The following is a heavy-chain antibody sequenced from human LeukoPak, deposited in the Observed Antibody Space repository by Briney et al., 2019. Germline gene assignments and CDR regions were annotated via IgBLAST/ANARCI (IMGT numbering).Heavy chain of an antibody. Sequence: SETLSLTCTVSGGSISSYYWSWIRQPPGKGLEWIGYIYYSGSTNYNPSLKSRVTISVDTSKNQFSLKLSSVTAADTAVYYCARGWELPHFDYWGQGTLDTVSS. CDR3: ARGWELPHFDY. D-gene: IGHD1-26*01. V-gene: IGHV4-59*01. CDR2: IYYSGST. J-gene: IGHJ4*02. CDR1: GGSISSYY.